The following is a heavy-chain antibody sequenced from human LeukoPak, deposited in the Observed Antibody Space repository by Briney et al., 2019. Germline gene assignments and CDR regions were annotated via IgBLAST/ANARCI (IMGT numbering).Heavy chain of an antibody. V-gene: IGHV4-59*01. Sequence: SETLSLTCTVSGGSISSYYWSWIRQPPGKGLEWIGYIYYSGSTNYNPSLKSRVTISVDTSKNQFSLKLSSVTAADTAVYYCASSSLWGATLDYWGQGTLVIVSS. J-gene: IGHJ4*02. D-gene: IGHD1-26*01. CDR3: ASSSLWGATLDY. CDR1: GGSISSYY. CDR2: IYYSGST.